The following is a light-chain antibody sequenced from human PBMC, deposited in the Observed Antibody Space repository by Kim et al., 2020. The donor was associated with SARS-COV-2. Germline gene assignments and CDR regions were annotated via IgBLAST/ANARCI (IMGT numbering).Light chain of an antibody. CDR3: QQSYSTPFT. CDR2: AAS. V-gene: IGKV1-39*01. J-gene: IGKJ3*01. CDR1: QSISSY. Sequence: ASVGDRVTITCRASQSISSYLNWYQQKPGKAPKLLIYAASSFQSGVPSRFSGSGSGTDFTLTISSLQPEDFATYYCQQSYSTPFTFGPGTKVDIK.